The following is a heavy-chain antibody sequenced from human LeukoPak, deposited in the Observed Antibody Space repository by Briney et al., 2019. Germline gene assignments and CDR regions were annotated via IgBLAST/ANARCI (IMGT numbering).Heavy chain of an antibody. Sequence: GGSLRLSCAASGFTFSSYWMSWVRQAPGKGLEWVANIKQDGSEKYYVDSVKGRFTISRDNAKNSLYLQMNSLRAEDTAVYYCAGALTLVRGVITNYFDYWGQGTLVTVSS. D-gene: IGHD3-10*01. V-gene: IGHV3-7*03. CDR2: IKQDGSEK. CDR1: GFTFSSYW. J-gene: IGHJ4*02. CDR3: AGALTLVRGVITNYFDY.